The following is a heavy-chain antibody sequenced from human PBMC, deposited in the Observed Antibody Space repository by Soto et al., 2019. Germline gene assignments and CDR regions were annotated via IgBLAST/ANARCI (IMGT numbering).Heavy chain of an antibody. V-gene: IGHV4-31*03. CDR2: IYYSGST. Sequence: QVQLQESGPGLVKPSQTLSLTCTVSGGSISSGGYYWSWIRQHPGKALEWIGYIYYSGSTYYNPSLKSRVTISVDTSKNQFSLKLSSVTAADTAVYYCARFPFGNHYYGMDVWGQGTTVTVSS. J-gene: IGHJ6*02. CDR3: ARFPFGNHYYGMDV. CDR1: GGSISSGGYY. D-gene: IGHD3-10*01.